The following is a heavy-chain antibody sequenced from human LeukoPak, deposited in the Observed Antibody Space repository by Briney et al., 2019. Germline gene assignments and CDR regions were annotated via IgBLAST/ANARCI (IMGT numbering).Heavy chain of an antibody. Sequence: ASVKVSCKASGYTFTSYYMHWVRQAPGQGLEWTGIINPGGRSTSYAQKFQGRVTMTRDTSTSTVYMELSSLRSEDTAVYYCAREIGPIQLHLWGSAFDYWGQGTLVTVSS. CDR1: GYTFTSYY. CDR2: INPGGRST. V-gene: IGHV1-46*01. J-gene: IGHJ4*02. CDR3: AREIGPIQLHLWGSAFDY. D-gene: IGHD5-24*01.